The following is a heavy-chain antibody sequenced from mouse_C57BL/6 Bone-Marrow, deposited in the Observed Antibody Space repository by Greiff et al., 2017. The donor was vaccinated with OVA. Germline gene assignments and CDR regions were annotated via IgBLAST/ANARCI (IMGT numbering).Heavy chain of an antibody. V-gene: IGHV1-42*01. CDR3: ARGGTSPVAY. D-gene: IGHD1-1*02. Sequence: EVQLQQSGPELVKPGASVKISCKASGYSFTGYYMNWVKQSPEKSLEWIGEINPSTGGTTYNQKFKAKATLTVDKSSSTAYMQLKRLTSEDSAVYYCARGGTSPVAYWGQGTLVTGSA. CDR1: GYSFTGYY. CDR2: INPSTGGT. J-gene: IGHJ3*01.